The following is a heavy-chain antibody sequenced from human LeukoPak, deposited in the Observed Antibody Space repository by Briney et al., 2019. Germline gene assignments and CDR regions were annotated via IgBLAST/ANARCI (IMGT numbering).Heavy chain of an antibody. Sequence: PGGSLRLSCAASGFTFSSHWMSWVRQAPGKGLEWVANIKYDGSEKLYVDSVKGRFTISRDNAKNSLYLQMNSLRAEDTALYYCAKDTKNYNYGFSYGMDVWGQGSTVTVSS. CDR3: AKDTKNYNYGFSYGMDV. CDR1: GFTFSSHW. J-gene: IGHJ6*02. CDR2: IKYDGSEK. V-gene: IGHV3-7*01. D-gene: IGHD5-18*01.